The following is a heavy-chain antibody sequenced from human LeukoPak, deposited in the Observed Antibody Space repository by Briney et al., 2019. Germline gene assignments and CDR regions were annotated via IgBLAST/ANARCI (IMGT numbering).Heavy chain of an antibody. D-gene: IGHD6-13*01. CDR2: IYYSGST. CDR1: GGCISSYY. CDR3: ARVGSWYYFDY. V-gene: IGHV4-59*01. Sequence: PSETLSLTCTVSGGCISSYYWSWIRQPPGKGLEWIGYIYYSGSTNYNPSLKSRVTISLDTSKNQFSLKLSSVTTADTAVYYCARVGSWYYFDYWGQGTLVTVSS. J-gene: IGHJ4*02.